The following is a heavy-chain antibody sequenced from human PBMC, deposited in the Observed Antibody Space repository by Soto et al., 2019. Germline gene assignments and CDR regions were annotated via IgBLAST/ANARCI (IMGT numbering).Heavy chain of an antibody. CDR3: ARAHYDSSGPEYFQH. CDR2: ISAYNGNT. D-gene: IGHD3-22*01. Sequence: QVQLVQSGAEVKKPGASVKVSCKASGYTFTSYGISWVRQAPGQGLEWMGWISAYNGNTNYAQKLQGRVTMTTDTSTSTAYVELRSLRSDDTAVYYCARAHYDSSGPEYFQHWGQGTLVTVSS. V-gene: IGHV1-18*01. J-gene: IGHJ1*01. CDR1: GYTFTSYG.